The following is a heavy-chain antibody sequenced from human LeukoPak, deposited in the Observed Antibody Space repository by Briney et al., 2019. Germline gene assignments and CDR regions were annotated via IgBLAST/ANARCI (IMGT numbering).Heavy chain of an antibody. V-gene: IGHV3-49*04. D-gene: IGHD3-22*01. Sequence: LPGGSLRLSCTASGFTFGDYVMSWVRQAPGKGLEWVGLIRSKAYGGTTKNAASVKGRFTISRDDSRSIAYLQMNSLKTEDTAVYYCTRRYNYDSSGYYYVRDAFDIWGQGTMVTVSS. CDR3: TRRYNYDSSGYYYVRDAFDI. J-gene: IGHJ3*02. CDR2: IRSKAYGGTT. CDR1: GFTFGDYV.